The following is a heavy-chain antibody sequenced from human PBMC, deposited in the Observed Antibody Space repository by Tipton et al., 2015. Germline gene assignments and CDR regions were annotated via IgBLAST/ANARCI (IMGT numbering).Heavy chain of an antibody. J-gene: IGHJ6*02. CDR2: IYHSGTT. CDR3: ARGGSPIIEMAYHHYGLDV. CDR1: GGSFYTYY. D-gene: IGHD5-24*01. Sequence: TLSLTCSLSGGSFYTYYGTWIRQPPGQGLEWIGEIYHSGTTNYNPSLRGRFTISLRTSKTQLSLQVDSVTAADTAIYYCARGGSPIIEMAYHHYGLDVWGQGTTVTVSS. V-gene: IGHV4-34*01.